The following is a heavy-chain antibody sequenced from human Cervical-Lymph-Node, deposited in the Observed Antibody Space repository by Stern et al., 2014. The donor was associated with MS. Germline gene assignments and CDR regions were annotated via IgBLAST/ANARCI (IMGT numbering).Heavy chain of an antibody. J-gene: IGHJ2*01. D-gene: IGHD2/OR15-2a*01. CDR2: IYHSGAS. CDR3: ARERQQYCNSEGCSYWYFDL. Sequence: QVQLQESGPGLVKPSGTLSLTCAVSGGSVSSTNWWSWVRQSPGKGLEWIGNIYHSGASNYRPSLRSRVSISLGNSKNHLSLHLTSVTAADTAVYYCARERQQYCNSEGCSYWYFDLWGRGTLVTVSS. V-gene: IGHV4-4*02. CDR1: GGSVSSTNW.